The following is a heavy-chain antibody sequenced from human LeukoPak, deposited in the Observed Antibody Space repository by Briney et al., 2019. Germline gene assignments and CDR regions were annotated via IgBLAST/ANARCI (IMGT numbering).Heavy chain of an antibody. CDR3: ARQVGERWNPHPNDAFDI. J-gene: IGHJ3*02. Sequence: PSETLSLTCTVSGGSISSSSYYWGWIRQPPGKGLEWIGSIYYSGSTYYNPSLKSRVTISVDTSKNQFSLKLSSVTAADTAVYYCARQVGERWNPHPNDAFDIWGQGTMVTVSS. CDR2: IYYSGST. V-gene: IGHV4-39*01. CDR1: GGSISSSSYY. D-gene: IGHD1-1*01.